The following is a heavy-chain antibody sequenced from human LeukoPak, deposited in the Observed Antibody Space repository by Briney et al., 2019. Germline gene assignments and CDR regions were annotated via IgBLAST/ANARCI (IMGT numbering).Heavy chain of an antibody. CDR3: AKDPSLIAAEAYFDY. D-gene: IGHD6-13*01. J-gene: IGHJ4*02. Sequence: GGSLRLSCAASGFTFSSYAMSWVRQAPGKGLEWVSAISGSGGSTYYADSVKGRFTISRDNSKNTLYLQMNSLRAEDTAVYYYAKDPSLIAAEAYFDYWGQGTLVTVSS. CDR2: ISGSGGST. V-gene: IGHV3-23*01. CDR1: GFTFSSYA.